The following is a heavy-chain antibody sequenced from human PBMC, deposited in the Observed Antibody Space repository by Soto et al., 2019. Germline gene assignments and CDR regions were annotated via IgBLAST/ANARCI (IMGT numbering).Heavy chain of an antibody. J-gene: IGHJ4*02. Sequence: QVQLVESGGGVVQPGRSLRLSCAASGFTFSSYGMHWVRQAPGKGLEWVAVIWYDGSNKYYADSVKGRFTISRDNSKNTLYLQMNSLRAEDTAVYYCARDATDSSGFYRLRWYFDYWGQGTLVTVSS. V-gene: IGHV3-33*01. CDR2: IWYDGSNK. CDR3: ARDATDSSGFYRLRWYFDY. D-gene: IGHD6-19*01. CDR1: GFTFSSYG.